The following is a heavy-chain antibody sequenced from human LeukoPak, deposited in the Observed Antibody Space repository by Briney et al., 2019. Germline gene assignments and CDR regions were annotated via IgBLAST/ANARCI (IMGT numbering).Heavy chain of an antibody. CDR1: GGSISSSSYY. CDR2: IYTSGST. CDR3: ARELSVTAMDYYYYYMDV. Sequence: PSETLSLTCTVSGGSISSSSYYWGWIRQPPGKGLEWIGRIYTSGSTNYNPSLKSRVTISVDTSKNQFSLKLSSVTAADTAVYYCARELSVTAMDYYYYYMDVWGKGTTVTISS. V-gene: IGHV4-61*02. D-gene: IGHD2-21*02. J-gene: IGHJ6*03.